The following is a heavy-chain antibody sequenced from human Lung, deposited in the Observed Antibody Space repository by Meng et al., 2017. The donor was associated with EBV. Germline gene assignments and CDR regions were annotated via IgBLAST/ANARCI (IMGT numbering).Heavy chain of an antibody. CDR1: EFTFSRYW. J-gene: IGHJ5*01. CDR3: SRDLAGSDDS. D-gene: IGHD1-14*01. Sequence: RLVESXGALVQPGXSLRVSCEVSEFTFSRYWMHWVRQVPGEGLVWVSRINEYGSITNYADSVKGRFTISRDNAKNTLYLQMNSLRAEDTGLYFCSRDLAGSDDSWGQGTLVTVSS. V-gene: IGHV3-74*01. CDR2: INEYGSIT.